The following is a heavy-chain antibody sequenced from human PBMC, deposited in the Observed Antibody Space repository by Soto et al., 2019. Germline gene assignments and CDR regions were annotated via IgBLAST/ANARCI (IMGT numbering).Heavy chain of an antibody. Sequence: PGESLKISCKGSGYSFTSYWISWVRQLPGKGLEWMGRIDPSDSYTNYSPSFQGHVTISADKSISTAYLQWSSLKASDTAMYYCARLSVVVVPPQYYYYYYGMDVWGQGTTVTVSS. CDR1: GYSFTSYW. CDR2: IDPSDSYT. CDR3: ARLSVVVVPPQYYYYYYGMDV. V-gene: IGHV5-10-1*01. D-gene: IGHD2-2*01. J-gene: IGHJ6*02.